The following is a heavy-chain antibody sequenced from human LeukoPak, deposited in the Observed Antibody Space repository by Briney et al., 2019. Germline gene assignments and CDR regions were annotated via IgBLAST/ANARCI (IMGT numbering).Heavy chain of an antibody. CDR3: ARVNRNFYYDSSGYGHFYYMDV. J-gene: IGHJ6*03. Sequence: SETLSLTCTVSGGSISSYYWSWIRQPAGKGLEWIGRIYTSGSTNYNPSLKSRVTISVDTSQNQFSLRLNSVTVADTAVYYCARVNRNFYYDSSGYGHFYYMDVWGKGTTVTVSS. CDR1: GGSISSYY. V-gene: IGHV4-4*07. CDR2: IYTSGST. D-gene: IGHD3-22*01.